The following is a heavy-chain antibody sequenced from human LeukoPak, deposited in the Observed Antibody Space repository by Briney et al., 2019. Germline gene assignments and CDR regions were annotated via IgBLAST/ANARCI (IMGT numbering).Heavy chain of an antibody. CDR2: IYYSGST. Sequence: SETLSFTCTVSGGSISSHYWSWIRQPPGKGLEWIGYIYYSGSTNYNPSLKSRVTISVDTSKNQFSLKLSSVTAADTAVYYCARVDYRMSDDYGGNSRWGAFDIWGQGTMVTVSS. CDR1: GGSISSHY. V-gene: IGHV4-59*11. CDR3: ARVDYRMSDDYGGNSRWGAFDI. J-gene: IGHJ3*02. D-gene: IGHD4-23*01.